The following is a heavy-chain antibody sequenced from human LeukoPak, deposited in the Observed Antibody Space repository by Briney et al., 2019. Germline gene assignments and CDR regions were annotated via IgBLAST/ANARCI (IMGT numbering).Heavy chain of an antibody. D-gene: IGHD6-19*01. Sequence: SETLSLTCAVYGGSFSGYYWSWLRQPPGKGLEWIGEINHSGSSNYNPSLKSRVTISVDTSKNQFSLNLTSLTAADTAVYYCARKQRGSSGWYPNWSQGTLVTVSS. CDR3: ARKQRGSSGWYPN. J-gene: IGHJ4*02. CDR2: INHSGSS. CDR1: GGSFSGYY. V-gene: IGHV4-34*01.